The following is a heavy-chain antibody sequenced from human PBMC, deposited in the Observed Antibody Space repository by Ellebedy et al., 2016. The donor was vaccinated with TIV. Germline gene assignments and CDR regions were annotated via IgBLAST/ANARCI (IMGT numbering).Heavy chain of an antibody. CDR2: INAGNGNT. CDR3: ASDGYFDY. Sequence: AASVKVSCKASGYTFTSYAMHWVRQAPGQRLEWMGWINAGNGNTKYSQKLQGRVTLTTDTSTGTAYMELRSRGSDDTAVYYCASDGYFDYWGQGTLVTVSS. J-gene: IGHJ4*02. D-gene: IGHD2-2*03. CDR1: GYTFTSYA. V-gene: IGHV1-3*01.